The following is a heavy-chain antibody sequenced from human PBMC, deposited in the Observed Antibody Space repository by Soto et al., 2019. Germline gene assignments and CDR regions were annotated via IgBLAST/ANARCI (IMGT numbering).Heavy chain of an antibody. CDR3: ARGGSAWGSSPKHNWFDP. J-gene: IGHJ5*02. D-gene: IGHD6-6*01. CDR1: GGSISSYY. CDR2: IYYSGST. V-gene: IGHV4-59*12. Sequence: SETLSLTCTVSGGSISSYYWSWIRQPPGKGLEWIGYIYYSGSTNYNPSLKSRVTISVDTSKNQFSLKLSSVTAADTAVYYCARGGSAWGSSPKHNWFDPWGQGTLVTVSS.